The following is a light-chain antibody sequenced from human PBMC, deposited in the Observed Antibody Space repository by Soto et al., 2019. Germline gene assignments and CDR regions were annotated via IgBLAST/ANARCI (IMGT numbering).Light chain of an antibody. CDR3: VLYLGAGISL. J-gene: IGLJ2*01. CDR1: SGSVSTSFY. CDR2: STN. V-gene: IGLV8-61*01. Sequence: QTVVTQEPSLSVSPGGTVTLTCGLSSGSVSTSFYPSWHQQTPGQAPRTLIHSTNIRSSGVPDRFSGSIVGDKAALSITGAQTDDECDYFCVLYLGAGISLFGGGTKLTVL.